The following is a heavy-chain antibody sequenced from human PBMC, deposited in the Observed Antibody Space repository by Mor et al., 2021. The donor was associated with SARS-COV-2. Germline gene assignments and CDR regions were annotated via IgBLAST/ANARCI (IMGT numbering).Heavy chain of an antibody. CDR2: ST. D-gene: IGHD3-22*01. Sequence: STNYNPSLKSRVTISVDTSKNQFSLKLSSVTAADTAVYYCARGPDYYDSRTVGYWGQGTLVTVSS. CDR3: ARGPDYYDSRTVGY. J-gene: IGHJ4*02. V-gene: IGHV4-34*01.